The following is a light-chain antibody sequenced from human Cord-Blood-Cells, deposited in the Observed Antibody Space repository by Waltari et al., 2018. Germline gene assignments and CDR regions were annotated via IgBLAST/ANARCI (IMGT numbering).Light chain of an antibody. CDR3: CSYAGSSTLV. V-gene: IGLV2-23*01. CDR2: EGR. Sequence: QSALTQPASVSGSPGQSITISCTGTSRDVGSYNLVSWYQQHPGKAPKLLIYEGRKRLSGVSNRFSGSKAGSTASLTISGRQAEVEADYYCCSYAGSSTLVFGGGTKLTVL. CDR1: SRDVGSYNL. J-gene: IGLJ3*02.